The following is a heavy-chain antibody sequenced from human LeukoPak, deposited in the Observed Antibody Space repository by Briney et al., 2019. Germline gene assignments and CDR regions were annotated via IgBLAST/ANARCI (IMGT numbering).Heavy chain of an antibody. V-gene: IGHV4-4*07. D-gene: IGHD3-16*01. CDR2: IYTSGST. Sequence: SETLSLTCTVSGGSISSYYWSWIRQPAGKGLEWIGRIYTSGSTNYNPSLKSRVTISVDKSKNQFSLKLSSVTAADTAVYYCARDVGADVWRMFYFDYWGQGTLVTVSS. CDR3: ARDVGADVWRMFYFDY. CDR1: GGSISSYY. J-gene: IGHJ4*02.